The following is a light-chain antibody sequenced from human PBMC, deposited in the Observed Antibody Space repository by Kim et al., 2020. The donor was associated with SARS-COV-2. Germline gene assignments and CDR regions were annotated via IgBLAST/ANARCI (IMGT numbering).Light chain of an antibody. CDR3: QSADSSGTWV. CDR1: ALPKQY. J-gene: IGLJ3*02. CDR2: KDS. Sequence: SQGQTARITCSGDALPKQYAYWYQQKPGQAPVLVIYKDSERPSGIPERFSGSSSGTTVTLTISGVQAEDEADYYCQSADSSGTWVFGGGTKLTVL. V-gene: IGLV3-25*03.